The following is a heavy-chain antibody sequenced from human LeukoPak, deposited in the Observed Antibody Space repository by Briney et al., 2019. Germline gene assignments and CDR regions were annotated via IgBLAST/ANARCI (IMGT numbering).Heavy chain of an antibody. CDR1: GGTFSSYA. Sequence: SSVKVSCKASGGTFSSYAISWVRQAPGQGLEWMGGIIPIFGTASYAQKFQGRVTMTRDTSTSTVYMELSSLRSEDTAVYYCARASGSYYGTHYFDYWGQGTLVTVSS. CDR2: IIPIFGTA. J-gene: IGHJ4*02. V-gene: IGHV1-69*05. CDR3: ARASGSYYGTHYFDY. D-gene: IGHD1-26*01.